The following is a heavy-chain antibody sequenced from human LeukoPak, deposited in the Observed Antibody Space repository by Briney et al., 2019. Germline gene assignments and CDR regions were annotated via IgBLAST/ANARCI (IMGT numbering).Heavy chain of an antibody. V-gene: IGHV3-30-3*01. D-gene: IGHD3-22*01. J-gene: IGHJ4*02. CDR3: ARGVGAYYDSIRSAGPGY. CDR2: ISYDGSNK. Sequence: GGSLRLSCAASGFTFSSYAMHWVRQAPGKGLEWVAVISYDGSNKYYADSVKGRFTISRDNSKNTLYLQMNSLRAEDTAVYYCARGVGAYYDSIRSAGPGYWGQGTLVTVSS. CDR1: GFTFSSYA.